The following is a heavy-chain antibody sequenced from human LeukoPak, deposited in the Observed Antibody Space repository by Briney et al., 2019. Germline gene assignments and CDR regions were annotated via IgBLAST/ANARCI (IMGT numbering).Heavy chain of an antibody. Sequence: GGSLRLSCAASGFTFSGRWMSWVRQAPGKGLEWVANIKPDGSEKNYVDSVKGRFTISRGNAKSSLYLQMNSLRAEDTAVYYCARAGDGYSDAFDIWGQGTMVTVSS. J-gene: IGHJ3*02. D-gene: IGHD5-24*01. CDR2: IKPDGSEK. CDR3: ARAGDGYSDAFDI. V-gene: IGHV3-7*01. CDR1: GFTFSGRW.